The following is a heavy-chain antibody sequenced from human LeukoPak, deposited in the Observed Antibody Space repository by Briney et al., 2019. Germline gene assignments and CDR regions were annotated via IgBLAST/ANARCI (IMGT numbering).Heavy chain of an antibody. CDR3: AKNQGQWLVPVDY. V-gene: IGHV3-23*01. Sequence: GGSLRLSCAASGFTLSNYAMSWVRQAPGKGLEWVSSMSGSGGSTYYADSVKGRFTISRDNSKNTLYLQMNNLRAEDTALYYCAKNQGQWLVPVDYWGQGTLVTVSS. CDR1: GFTLSNYA. D-gene: IGHD6-19*01. J-gene: IGHJ4*02. CDR2: MSGSGGST.